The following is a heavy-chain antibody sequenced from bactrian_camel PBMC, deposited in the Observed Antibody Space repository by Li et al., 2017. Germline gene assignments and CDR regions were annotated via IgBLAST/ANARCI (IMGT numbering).Heavy chain of an antibody. J-gene: IGHJ4*01. Sequence: HVQLVESGGGSAEAGGSLTLSCTASGYPYEKLCMAWYRQAPGKEREAVAKIGGAGRTVYADSVKGRFTISKDKYKDTVYLQMNSLQLEDTAMYFCKTYRLEAGNCEPKWGQGTQVTVS. V-gene: IGHV3S55*01. CDR1: GYPYEKLC. D-gene: IGHD2*01. CDR2: IGGAGRT. CDR3: KTYRLEAGNCEPK.